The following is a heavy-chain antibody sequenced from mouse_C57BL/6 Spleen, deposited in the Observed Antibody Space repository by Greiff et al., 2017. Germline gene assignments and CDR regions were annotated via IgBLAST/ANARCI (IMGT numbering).Heavy chain of an antibody. V-gene: IGHV1-39*01. Sequence: VQLQQSGPELVKPGASVKISCKASGYSFTDYNMNWVKQSNGQSLEWIGVINPNYGTTSYNQKFKGKATLTVDQSSSTAYMQLNSLTSEDSAVXECASGNGNGYDVDYWGQGTTVTVSA. D-gene: IGHD2-1*01. CDR2: INPNYGTT. CDR3: ASGNGNGYDVDY. CDR1: GYSFTDYN. J-gene: IGHJ2*01.